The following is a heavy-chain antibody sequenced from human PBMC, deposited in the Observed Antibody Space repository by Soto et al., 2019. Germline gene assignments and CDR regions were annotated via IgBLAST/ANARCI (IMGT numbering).Heavy chain of an antibody. Sequence: SVKVSCKASGGTFSSYAISWVRQAPGQGLEWMGGIIPIFGTANYAQKFQGRVTITADESTSTAYMELSSLRSEDTAVYYCARDVGIAAAGRGEYYYYYGMDVWGQGTTVTVSS. D-gene: IGHD6-13*01. CDR1: GGTFSSYA. V-gene: IGHV1-69*13. CDR2: IIPIFGTA. J-gene: IGHJ6*02. CDR3: ARDVGIAAAGRGEYYYYYGMDV.